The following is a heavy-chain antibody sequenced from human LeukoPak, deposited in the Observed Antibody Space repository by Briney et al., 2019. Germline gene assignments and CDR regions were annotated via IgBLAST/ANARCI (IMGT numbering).Heavy chain of an antibody. CDR1: GFTFSSYA. V-gene: IGHV3-23*01. D-gene: IGHD3-3*01. CDR3: AKDLTIFGVVTPYGMDV. J-gene: IGHJ6*02. CDR2: ISGSGGRT. Sequence: PGGSLRLSCAASGFTFSSYAMSWVRQAPGKGLEWVSAISGSGGRTYYADSVKGRFTTPRDNSKNTLYLQMNSLRAEDTAVYYCAKDLTIFGVVTPYGMDVWGQGATVTVSS.